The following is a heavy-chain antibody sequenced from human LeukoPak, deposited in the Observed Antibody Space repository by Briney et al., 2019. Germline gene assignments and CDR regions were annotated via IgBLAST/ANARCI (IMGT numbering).Heavy chain of an antibody. CDR2: VCSSSTTI. CDR1: GFTFSSYS. D-gene: IGHD5-12*01. V-gene: IGHV3-48*04. J-gene: IGHJ6*03. CDR3: ARTTEGYVGGPGYSYYYYMDV. Sequence: GGSLRLSCAASGFTFSSYSMNWVRQAPGKGLEWVSYVCSSSTTIYYADSVKGRFTISRDNSKNTLYLQMNSLRAEDTAVYYCARTTEGYVGGPGYSYYYYMDVWGKGTTVTISS.